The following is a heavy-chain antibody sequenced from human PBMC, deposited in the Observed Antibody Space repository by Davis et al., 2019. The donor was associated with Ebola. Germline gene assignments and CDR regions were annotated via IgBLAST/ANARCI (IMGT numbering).Heavy chain of an antibody. Sequence: ASVKVSCKASGYTFTGYYMHWVRQAPGQGLEWMGWINPNSGGTNYAQKFQGRVTMTRDTSISTAYMELSRLRSEDTAVYYCARDLDYGDHPVDYWGQGTLVTVSS. V-gene: IGHV1-2*02. J-gene: IGHJ4*02. CDR1: GYTFTGYY. CDR3: ARDLDYGDHPVDY. D-gene: IGHD4-17*01. CDR2: INPNSGGT.